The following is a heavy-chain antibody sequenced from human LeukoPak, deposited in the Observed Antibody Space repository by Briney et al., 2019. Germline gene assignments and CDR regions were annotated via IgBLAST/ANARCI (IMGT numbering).Heavy chain of an antibody. CDR1: GFTFSSYA. CDR2: ISGSGGST. J-gene: IGHJ4*02. V-gene: IGHV3-23*01. D-gene: IGHD3-9*01. Sequence: GGSLRLSCAASGFTFSSYAMSWVRQAPGKGLEWVSAISGSGGSTYYADSVKGRFTISRDNSKNTLYLQLNSLRAEDTAVYYCASHYDILTGYIDYWGQGTLVTVSS. CDR3: ASHYDILTGYIDY.